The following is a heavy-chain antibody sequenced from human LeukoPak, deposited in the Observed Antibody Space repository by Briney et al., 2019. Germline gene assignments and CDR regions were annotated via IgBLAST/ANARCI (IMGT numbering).Heavy chain of an antibody. D-gene: IGHD3-22*01. CDR2: IIPIFGTA. J-gene: IGHJ4*02. V-gene: IGHV1-69*13. CDR3: AREDLSDYDSRGYFPY. Sequence: SVKVSFKASGGTFSSYAISWVRQAPGQGLEWMGGIIPIFGTANYAQKFQGRVTITADESTSTAYMELSSLRSEDTAVYYCAREDLSDYDSRGYFPYWGQGTLVTVSS. CDR1: GGTFSSYA.